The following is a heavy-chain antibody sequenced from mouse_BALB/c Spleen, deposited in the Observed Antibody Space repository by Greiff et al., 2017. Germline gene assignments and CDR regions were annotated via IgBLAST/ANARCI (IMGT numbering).Heavy chain of an antibody. CDR1: GFTFSDYY. CDR3: ARVDHGFAY. V-gene: IGHV5-4*02. J-gene: IGHJ3*01. Sequence: EVKLMESGGGLVKPGGSLKLSCAASGFTFSDYYMYWVRQTPEKRLEWVATISDGGSYTYYPDSVKGRFTISRDNAKNNLYLQMSSLKSEDTAMYYCARVDHGFAYWGQGTLVTVSA. CDR2: ISDGGSYT.